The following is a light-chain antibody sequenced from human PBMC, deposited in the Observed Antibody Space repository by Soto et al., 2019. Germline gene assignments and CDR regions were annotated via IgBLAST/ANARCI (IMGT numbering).Light chain of an antibody. CDR1: QSISSN. CDR2: GAS. CDR3: QQYNNWPLT. J-gene: IGKJ4*01. V-gene: IGKV3-15*01. Sequence: EIVMTQSPVTLSVSPGERATLSCRASQSISSNLAWYQQKPGQAPRLLISGASTRATGIPARFSGSGSGTEFTPTISSLQSEDFAVYYCQQYNNWPLTFGGGTKVEIK.